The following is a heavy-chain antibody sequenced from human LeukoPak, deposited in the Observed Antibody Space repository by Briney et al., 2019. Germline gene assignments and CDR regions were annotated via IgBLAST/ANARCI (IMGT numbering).Heavy chain of an antibody. CDR1: GGSFSGYY. Sequence: SETLSLTCAVYGGSFSGYYWSWIRQPPGKGLGWIGEINHSGSTNYNPSLNGRVSISRDTSNNFFSLRLRSVTAADTAVYFCARGRVSSSTWYSTYYYFFYMDFWGKGTTVTVSS. D-gene: IGHD4-11*01. J-gene: IGHJ6*03. CDR2: INHSGST. V-gene: IGHV4-34*01. CDR3: ARGRVSSSTWYSTYYYFFYMDF.